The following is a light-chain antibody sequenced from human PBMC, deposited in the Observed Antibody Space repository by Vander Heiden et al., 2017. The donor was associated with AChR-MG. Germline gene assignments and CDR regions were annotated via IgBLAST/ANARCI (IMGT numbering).Light chain of an antibody. V-gene: IGLV1-40*01. CDR1: SSNIGAGDD. CDR3: QSYDSSLSGSV. J-gene: IGLJ2*01. CDR2: VNS. Sequence: QPVLTQPPSVSGAPGQTVTIPCTGSSSNIGAGDDVHWCQQLPGTAPKHLIHVNSNRPSGVPDRFSGSKAGTSASLAITGLQAEDEADYYCQSYDSSLSGSVFGGGTKLTVL.